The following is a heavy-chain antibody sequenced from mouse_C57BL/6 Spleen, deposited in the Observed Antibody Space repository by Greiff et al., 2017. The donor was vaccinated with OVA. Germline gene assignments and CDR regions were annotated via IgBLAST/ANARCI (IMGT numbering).Heavy chain of an antibody. V-gene: IGHV10-1*01. CDR2: IRSKSNNYAT. Sequence: EVMLVESGGGLVQPKGSLKLSCAASGFSFNTYAMNWVRQAPGKGLEWVARIRSKSNNYATYYADSVKDRLTISRDDTESMLYLQMNNLKTEDTAMYYCVRHYYGSHWYFDVWGTGTTVTVSS. D-gene: IGHD1-1*01. CDR1: GFSFNTYA. J-gene: IGHJ1*03. CDR3: VRHYYGSHWYFDV.